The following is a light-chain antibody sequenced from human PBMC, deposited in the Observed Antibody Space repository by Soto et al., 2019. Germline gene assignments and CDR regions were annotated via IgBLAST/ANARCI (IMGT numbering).Light chain of an antibody. CDR1: QSISAK. J-gene: IGKJ4*01. CDR2: DAS. V-gene: IGKV1-5*01. Sequence: DIQMTQSPSTLSASVGDRVTITCRASQSISAKLAWYQQKPGKPPKVLVHDASNLESGVPSRFSGSGSGTEFTLAVSSLQPDDFATYYCQQYFDYSATFGGGTKVDIK. CDR3: QQYFDYSAT.